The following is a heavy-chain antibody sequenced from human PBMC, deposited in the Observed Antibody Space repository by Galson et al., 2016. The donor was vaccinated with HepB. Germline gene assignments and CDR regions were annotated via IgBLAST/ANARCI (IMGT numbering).Heavy chain of an antibody. J-gene: IGHJ4*02. V-gene: IGHV4-39*01. Sequence: SETLSLTCTVSGGSISSSGYSWGWIRQPPGKGLEWIGIIYDSGRTYYSPSLESRVTISVDTPKNQFSLKLSSVTAADTAAYYCARLMRQWGQGTLVTVSS. D-gene: IGHD3-16*01. CDR3: ARLMRQ. CDR1: GGSISSSGYS. CDR2: IYDSGRT.